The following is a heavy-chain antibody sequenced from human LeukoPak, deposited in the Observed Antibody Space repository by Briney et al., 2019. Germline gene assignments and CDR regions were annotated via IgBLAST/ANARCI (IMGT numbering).Heavy chain of an antibody. V-gene: IGHV5-51*01. CDR3: VRSPACSSGTCYPNWFDP. Sequence: GESLQISCKGSGSSFTNNWIGWVRQMPGKGLEWMGITYPGDSNTRYSPFFQGQVTISADKSISSAYLQWSSLKASDTAMYYCVRSPACSSGTCYPNWFDPWGQGTLVTVSS. CDR1: GSSFTNNW. D-gene: IGHD2-15*01. CDR2: TYPGDSNT. J-gene: IGHJ5*02.